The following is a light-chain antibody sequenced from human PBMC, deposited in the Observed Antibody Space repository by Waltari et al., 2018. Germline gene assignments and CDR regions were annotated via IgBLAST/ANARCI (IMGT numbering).Light chain of an antibody. J-gene: IGLJ1*01. V-gene: IGLV2-14*01. Sequence: QSALTQPASVSGSPGQSIAISCTGTSSDVGGSNYVSWYQQYPGKGPKLLISGVSDRPSGISGRFSGSKSGNTASLTISGLQAEDEAYYYCSSYSTINTRVFGPGTKVTVL. CDR2: GVS. CDR1: SSDVGGSNY. CDR3: SSYSTINTRV.